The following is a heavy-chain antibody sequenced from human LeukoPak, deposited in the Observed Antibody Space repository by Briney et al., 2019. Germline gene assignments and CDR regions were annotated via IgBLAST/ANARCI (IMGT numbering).Heavy chain of an antibody. J-gene: IGHJ4*02. D-gene: IGHD3-3*01. V-gene: IGHV4-34*01. CDR2: INHSGST. CDR3: ARGPRGSITYFGVVITPGPFDY. Sequence: PSETLSLTCAVYGGSFSGYYWSWLRQPPGKGLEWIGEINHSGSTNYNPSLKSRVTISVDTSKNQFSLKLSSVAAADTDVYYSARGPRGSITYFGVVITPGPFDYWGQGTLVTVSS. CDR1: GGSFSGYY.